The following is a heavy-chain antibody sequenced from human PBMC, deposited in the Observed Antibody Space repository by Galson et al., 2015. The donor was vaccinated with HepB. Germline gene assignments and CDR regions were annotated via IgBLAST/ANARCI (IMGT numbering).Heavy chain of an antibody. CDR3: ARDSSGQLEP. CDR2: IFHRGTI. D-gene: IGHD3-22*01. V-gene: IGHV4-38-2*02. CDR1: GDSLSAGHY. J-gene: IGHJ5*02. Sequence: TLSLTCHVSGDSLSAGHYWGWIRHSPGKGLEWIGSIFHRGTIDYNPSLKSRVTLSVDTSNNRFSLRLTSVTAEDTAVYYCARDSSGQLEPWGQGILVTVSA.